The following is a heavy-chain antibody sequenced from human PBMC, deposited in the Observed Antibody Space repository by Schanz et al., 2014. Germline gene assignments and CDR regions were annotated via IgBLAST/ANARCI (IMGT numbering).Heavy chain of an antibody. Sequence: QLQLQESGPGLVKPSETLSLTCTVSGGSISSSSYYWGWIRQPPGKGLEWIGSIYYSGSTYYNPSLKRGVTISVDTSKNQFSLKLSSVTAADTAVYYCARHSGYYYYYGMDVWGQGTTVTVSS. J-gene: IGHJ6*02. CDR2: IYYSGST. CDR1: GGSISSSSYY. CDR3: ARHSGYYYYYGMDV. V-gene: IGHV4-39*01.